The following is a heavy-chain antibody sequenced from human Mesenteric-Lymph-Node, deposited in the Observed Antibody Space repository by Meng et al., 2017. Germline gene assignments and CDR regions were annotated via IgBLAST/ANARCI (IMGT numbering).Heavy chain of an antibody. D-gene: IGHD4-17*01. CDR1: GGTFSSYT. V-gene: IGHV1-69*08. J-gene: IGHJ5*02. CDR3: ASPHDYGDMNWFDP. Sequence: QVQLGPSGAGVKKPGSSVKVSCKASGGTFSSYTISWVRQAPGQGLEWMGGIIPIFGTANYAQKFQGRVTITADKSTSTAYMELSSLRSEDTAVYYCASPHDYGDMNWFDPWGQGTLVTVSS. CDR2: IIPIFGTA.